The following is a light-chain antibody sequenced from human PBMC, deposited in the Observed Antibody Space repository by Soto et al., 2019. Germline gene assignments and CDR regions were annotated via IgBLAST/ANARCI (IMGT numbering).Light chain of an antibody. CDR2: DTS. V-gene: IGKV3-20*01. CDR1: QSISSGY. CDR3: PQYGSSQT. J-gene: IGKJ1*01. Sequence: IVMTQSPSTLSVPPGERDTLSCRASQSISSGYLAWYQQKPGQAPRLLIYDTSTRATGVPTRFSGSGSGTDFTLTISRLEPEDFAVYYCPQYGSSQTFGQGTKVDIK.